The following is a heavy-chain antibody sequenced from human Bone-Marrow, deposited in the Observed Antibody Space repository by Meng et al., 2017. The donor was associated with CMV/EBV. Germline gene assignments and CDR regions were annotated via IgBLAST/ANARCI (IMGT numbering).Heavy chain of an antibody. J-gene: IGHJ4*02. Sequence: GESLKISCAASGFTFSSYAMHWVRQAPGKGLEWVAVISYDGSNKYYADSVKGRFTISRDNSKNTLYLQTNSLRAEDTAVFFCARDKTLYCSSTSCYTDMGEYYFDYWGQGTLATVSS. D-gene: IGHD2-2*02. CDR2: ISYDGSNK. CDR1: GFTFSSYA. V-gene: IGHV3-30-3*01. CDR3: ARDKTLYCSSTSCYTDMGEYYFDY.